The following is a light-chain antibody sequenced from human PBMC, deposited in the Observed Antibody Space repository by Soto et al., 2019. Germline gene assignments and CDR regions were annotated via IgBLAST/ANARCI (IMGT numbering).Light chain of an antibody. J-gene: IGLJ1*01. V-gene: IGLV2-14*01. CDR1: SSDVGGYNY. CDR3: SSYTSSVYV. Sequence: QSVLTQPASVSGSPGQSITISCTGTSSDVGGYNYVSWYQQHPGKAPKLMIYDVSNRPSGVSNSFSGSKSGNTASLTISGLQAEDEADYYCSSYTSSVYVFGTGTKLTVL. CDR2: DVS.